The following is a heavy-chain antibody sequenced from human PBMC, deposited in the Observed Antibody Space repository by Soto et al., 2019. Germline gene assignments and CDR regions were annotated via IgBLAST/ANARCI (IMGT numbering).Heavy chain of an antibody. CDR2: TNPSSGAT. Sequence: QVQLVQSGAEVKKPGASVKVSCKASGYTFIANYLHWVRQAPGQGLEWLGWTNPSSGATNFAQKFQGRVTMTRDTSISTAYLELSRLRSDDTAIYYCAREAGTTGNYYFGMDVWGQGTTVTVSS. D-gene: IGHD1-7*01. V-gene: IGHV1-2*02. J-gene: IGHJ6*02. CDR3: AREAGTTGNYYFGMDV. CDR1: GYTFIANY.